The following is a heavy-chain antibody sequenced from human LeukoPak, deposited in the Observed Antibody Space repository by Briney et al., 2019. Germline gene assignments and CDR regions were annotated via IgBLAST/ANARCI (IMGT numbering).Heavy chain of an antibody. Sequence: GGSLRLSCAASGFTFSSYGMHWVRQAPGKGLEWVAFIQYDGSNKYFADSVKGRFTISRDNSKNTLYLQMNSLRGEDTAVYYCARDQELWLPFDYWGQGTLVTVSS. CDR1: GFTFSSYG. CDR3: ARDQELWLPFDY. CDR2: IQYDGSNK. J-gene: IGHJ4*02. V-gene: IGHV3-30*02. D-gene: IGHD3-16*01.